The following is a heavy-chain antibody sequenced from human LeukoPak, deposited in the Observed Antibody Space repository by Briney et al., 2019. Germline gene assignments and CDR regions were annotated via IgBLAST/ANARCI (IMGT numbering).Heavy chain of an antibody. CDR3: ARPILYDSSGPDAFDI. CDR1: GGSISPYC. V-gene: IGHV4-59*08. D-gene: IGHD3-22*01. Sequence: SETMSLTCIVSGGSISPYCWSWIRQPPGKGLEWIGYIYYSGSTSYNPSLKSRLTISIDTSKNQFSLKLRSVTAADTAVYFCARPILYDSSGPDAFDIWGQGTMVTVSS. J-gene: IGHJ3*02. CDR2: IYYSGST.